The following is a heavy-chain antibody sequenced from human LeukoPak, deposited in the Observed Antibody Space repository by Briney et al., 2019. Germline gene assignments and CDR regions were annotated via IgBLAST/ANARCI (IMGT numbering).Heavy chain of an antibody. CDR1: GITVSQSD. CDR3: ARDRAESKPCVEFHP. V-gene: IGHV3-66*02. Sequence: GGSLRLSCAISGITVSQSDMSWVRQAPGRGLEWVSLIYTDGATHYADSVKGRFTISRDTSKNTVYLEMRNLRPEDTAVYFCARDRAESKPCVEFHPWGQGTLVTVSS. CDR2: IYTDGAT. D-gene: IGHD4-11*01. J-gene: IGHJ5*02.